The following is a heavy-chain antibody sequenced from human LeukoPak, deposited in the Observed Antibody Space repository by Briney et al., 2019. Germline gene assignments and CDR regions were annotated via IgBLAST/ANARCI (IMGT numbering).Heavy chain of an antibody. J-gene: IGHJ4*02. CDR3: ATAYYGDYTREAFLFFDY. D-gene: IGHD4-17*01. Sequence: GASVKVSCKVSGYTLTELSMHWVRQAPGKGLEWMGGFDPEDGETIYAQKFQGRVTMTEDTSTDTAYMELSSLRSEDTAVYYCATAYYGDYTREAFLFFDYWGQGTLVTVSS. CDR1: GYTLTELS. V-gene: IGHV1-24*01. CDR2: FDPEDGET.